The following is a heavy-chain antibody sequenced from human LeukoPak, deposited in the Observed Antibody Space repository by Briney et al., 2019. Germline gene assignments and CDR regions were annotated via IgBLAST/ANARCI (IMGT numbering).Heavy chain of an antibody. D-gene: IGHD6-13*01. CDR3: ARGRGGSSWYPIDY. J-gene: IGHJ4*02. V-gene: IGHV1-8*01. CDR1: GYTFTNFD. Sequence: ASVKVSCKASGYTFTNFDINWVRQATGRGLEWMGWMKPNSDDTGYAQKFHGRVTMTRNTSISTAYMELSSLRSEDTAVYYCARGRGGSSWYPIDYWGQGTLVTVSS. CDR2: MKPNSDDT.